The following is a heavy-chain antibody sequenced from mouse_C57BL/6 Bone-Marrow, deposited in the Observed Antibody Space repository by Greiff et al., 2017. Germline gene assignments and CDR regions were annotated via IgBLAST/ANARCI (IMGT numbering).Heavy chain of an antibody. Sequence: LLESGAELVRPGTSVKVSCKASGYAFTNYLIEWVKQRPGQGLEWIGVINPGSGGTNYNEKFKGKATLTADKSSSTAYMQLSSLTSEDSAVYFCAREEENYYGSSPLFAYWGQGTLVTVSA. CDR3: AREEENYYGSSPLFAY. J-gene: IGHJ3*01. V-gene: IGHV1-54*01. CDR1: GYAFTNYL. D-gene: IGHD1-1*01. CDR2: INPGSGGT.